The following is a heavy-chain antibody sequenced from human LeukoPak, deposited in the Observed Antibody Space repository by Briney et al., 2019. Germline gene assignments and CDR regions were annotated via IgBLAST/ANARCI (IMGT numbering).Heavy chain of an antibody. CDR2: ISVYNGDT. J-gene: IGHJ5*02. D-gene: IGHD3-10*01. Sequence: ASVKVSCKASGYSFTSYGINWVRQAPGQGLEWMGWISVYNGDTNYAQKFQGRLIMTTDTSTSTANMELRSLRSDDTAVYYCAFAMGRDRGLGPWGQGTLVTVSS. CDR1: GYSFTSYG. V-gene: IGHV1-18*01. CDR3: AFAMGRDRGLGP.